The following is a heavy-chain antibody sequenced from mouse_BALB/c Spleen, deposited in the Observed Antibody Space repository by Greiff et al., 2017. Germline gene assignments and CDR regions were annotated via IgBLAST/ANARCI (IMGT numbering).Heavy chain of an antibody. V-gene: IGHV5-6-2*01. D-gene: IGHD1-1*01. CDR3: ARHYYGTGYAMDY. CDR1: GFTFSSYY. J-gene: IGHJ4*01. Sequence: EVHLVESGGGLVKLGGSLKLSCAASGFTFSSYYMSWVRQTPEKRLELVAAINSNGGSTYYPDTVKGRFTISRDNAKNTLYLQMSSLKSEDTALYYCARHYYGTGYAMDYWGQGTSVTVSS. CDR2: INSNGGST.